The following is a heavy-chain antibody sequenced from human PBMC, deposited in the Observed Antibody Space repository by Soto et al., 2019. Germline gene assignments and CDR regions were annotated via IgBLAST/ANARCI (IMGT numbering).Heavy chain of an antibody. V-gene: IGHV4-59*01. CDR3: ARGLMSGFNWFDP. J-gene: IGHJ5*02. Sequence: QVQLQASGPGLVKPSETLSLTCTVSGGSISRYYWSWIRQPPGKGLEWIGNIYYSGSTNYNPALQSRVTISVDTSKTQYSLKLSYVTAADTAVYYCARGLMSGFNWFDPWGKGTLVTVSS. CDR2: IYYSGST. CDR1: GGSISRYY. D-gene: IGHD5-12*01.